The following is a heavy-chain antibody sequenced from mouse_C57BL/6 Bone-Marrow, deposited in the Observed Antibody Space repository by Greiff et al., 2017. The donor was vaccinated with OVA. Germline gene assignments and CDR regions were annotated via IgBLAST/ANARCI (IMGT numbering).Heavy chain of an antibody. V-gene: IGHV1-82*01. D-gene: IGHD1-1*01. CDR2: IYPGDGDT. J-gene: IGHJ3*01. CDR1: GYAFSSSW. CDR3: ARDYGSSSFAY. Sequence: VQVVESGPELVKPGASVKISCKASGYAFSSSWMNWVKQRPGKGLEWIGRIYPGDGDTNYNGKFKGKATLTADKSSSTAYMQLSSLTSEDSAVYFCARDYGSSSFAYWGQGTLVTVSA.